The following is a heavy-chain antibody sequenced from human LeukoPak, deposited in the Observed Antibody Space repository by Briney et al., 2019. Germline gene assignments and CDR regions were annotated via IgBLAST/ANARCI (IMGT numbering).Heavy chain of an antibody. J-gene: IGHJ6*03. Sequence: PSETLSLTCTVSGDSISNYYWNWIRQPAGKGLEWIGRFSSSGSTNYNPSLKSRVTISVDKSKNQVSLKLHSVTAADTAVYYCARGVVPAELNYYYYYMDVWGKGTTVTVSS. V-gene: IGHV4-4*07. CDR2: FSSSGST. D-gene: IGHD2-2*01. CDR1: GDSISNYY. CDR3: ARGVVPAELNYYYYYMDV.